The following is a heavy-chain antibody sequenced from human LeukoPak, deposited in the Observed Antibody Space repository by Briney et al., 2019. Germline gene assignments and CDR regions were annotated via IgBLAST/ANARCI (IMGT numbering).Heavy chain of an antibody. Sequence: SETLSLTCAVYGGSFSGYYWSWIRQPPGKGLEWIGEINHSGSTNYNPSLKSRVTISVDTSKNQFSLKLNSVTAADTAVYYCASLGRIFGVAYWGQGTLVTVSS. CDR3: ASLGRIFGVAY. V-gene: IGHV4-34*01. D-gene: IGHD3-3*01. CDR2: INHSGST. J-gene: IGHJ4*02. CDR1: GGSFSGYY.